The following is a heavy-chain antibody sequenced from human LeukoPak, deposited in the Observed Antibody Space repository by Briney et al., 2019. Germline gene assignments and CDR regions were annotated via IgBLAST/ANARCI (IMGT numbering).Heavy chain of an antibody. CDR2: IWYDGSNK. J-gene: IGHJ3*02. CDR3: AKAKTMTHDAFDI. V-gene: IGHV3-33*06. CDR1: GFTFSSYG. D-gene: IGHD3-22*01. Sequence: GGSLRLSCAASGFTFSSYGMHWVRQAPGKGLEWVAVIWYDGSNKYYADSVKGRFTISRDNSKNTLYLQMNSLRAEDTAVYYCAKAKTMTHDAFDIWGQGTMVTVSS.